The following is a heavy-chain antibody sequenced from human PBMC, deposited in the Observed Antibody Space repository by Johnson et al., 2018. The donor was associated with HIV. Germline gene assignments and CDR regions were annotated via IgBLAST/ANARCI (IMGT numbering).Heavy chain of an antibody. J-gene: IGHJ3*02. D-gene: IGHD4-17*01. CDR1: GFTFSDYY. CDR3: ASSEYGDYLLDATFDI. CDR2: ISSSGSTI. V-gene: IGHV3-11*01. Sequence: VQLVESGGGLVQPGGSLRLSCAASGFTFSDYYMSWIRQAPGKGLEWVSYISSSGSTIYHADPVKGRFTISRDNTKNSLYLQMNSMRAEDTAVYYCASSEYGDYLLDATFDIWGQGTMVTVSS.